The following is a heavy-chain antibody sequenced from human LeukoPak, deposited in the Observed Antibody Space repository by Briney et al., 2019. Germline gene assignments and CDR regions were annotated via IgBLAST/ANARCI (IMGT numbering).Heavy chain of an antibody. V-gene: IGHV1-18*01. CDR2: ISAYNGDT. Sequence: ASVKVSCKASGYTFTSYGITWVRQAPGQGLEWMRWISAYNGDTNYAQKIQGRVTMTTVTSTSTAYMELRSLRSDDTAVYYCARLTMMEAFDIWGQGTMVTISS. J-gene: IGHJ3*02. CDR3: ARLTMMEAFDI. D-gene: IGHD3-22*01. CDR1: GYTFTSYG.